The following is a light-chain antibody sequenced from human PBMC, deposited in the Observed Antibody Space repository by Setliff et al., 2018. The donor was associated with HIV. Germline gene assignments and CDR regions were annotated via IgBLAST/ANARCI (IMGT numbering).Light chain of an antibody. CDR3: CPYPGSTTFDV. V-gene: IGLV2-23*02. J-gene: IGLJ1*01. CDR2: EVS. CDR1: SSNVGKYDL. Sequence: QLALTQPVSVSGSPGQSITISCTGNSSNVGKYDLAALYRQHPGKAPELPIDEVSKRPAGVSKRFSASKAGNAASLTIPGLQSDDEGDYYCCPYPGSTTFDVFGSGTKVTVL.